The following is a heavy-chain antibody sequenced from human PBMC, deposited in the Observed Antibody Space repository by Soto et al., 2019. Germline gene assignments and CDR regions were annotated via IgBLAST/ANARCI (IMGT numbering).Heavy chain of an antibody. CDR3: ARDELYEANRIEE. CDR2: IGHNGVNR. Sequence: QLQLVESGGGVIQPGRSLRLSCAASGFSFSSHGMHWVRPAPGQGLEWVAVIGHNGVNRFYSESVKDRFTIARNNSNNILYLQMISLRVEDTGLYYCARDELYEANRIEEWGQGTRVTVTS. CDR1: GFSFSSHG. J-gene: IGHJ4*02. V-gene: IGHV3-33*01. D-gene: IGHD5-12*01.